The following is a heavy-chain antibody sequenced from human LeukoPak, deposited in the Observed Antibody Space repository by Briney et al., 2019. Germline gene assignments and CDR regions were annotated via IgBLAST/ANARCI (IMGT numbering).Heavy chain of an antibody. CDR1: GYSFTNYY. CDR3: ARDERDVVVVPGAMPY. V-gene: IGHV1-46*01. CDR2: INPSGGST. J-gene: IGHJ4*02. D-gene: IGHD2-2*01. Sequence: ASVKVSCKASGYSFTNYYMHWVRQAPGQGLEWMGIINPSGGSTTNAQKFQGRVTMTRDTFTTTVYMELSSLRSDGTAMYYCARDERDVVVVPGAMPYWGQGTLVTVSS.